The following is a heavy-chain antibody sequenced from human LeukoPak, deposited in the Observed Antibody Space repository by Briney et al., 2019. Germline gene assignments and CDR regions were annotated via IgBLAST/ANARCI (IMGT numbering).Heavy chain of an antibody. CDR2: IIPILGIA. J-gene: IGHJ4*02. CDR1: GGTFSSYA. V-gene: IGHV1-69*04. Sequence: ASVKVSCKASGGTFSSYAISWVRQAPGQGLEWMGRIIPILGIANYAQKFQGRVTITADKSTSTAYMELSSLRSEDTAVYYCARDSPGTTSIDYWGQGTLVTVSS. D-gene: IGHD2/OR15-2a*01. CDR3: ARDSPGTTSIDY.